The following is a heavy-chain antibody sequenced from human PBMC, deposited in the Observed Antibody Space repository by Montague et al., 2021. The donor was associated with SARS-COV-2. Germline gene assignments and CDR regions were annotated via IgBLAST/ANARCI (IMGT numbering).Heavy chain of an antibody. CDR3: ARQVGTMIVVVIIKLRYYFDY. CDR1: GGSISSSSYY. Sequence: SETLSLTCTVAGGSISSSSYYWGWIRQPPGKGLEWVGSMDYSGSTYYXXXLKSRVTISVDTSKNQFSLKLSSVTAADTAVYYCARQVGTMIVVVIIKLRYYFDYWGQGTLVTVSS. CDR2: MDYSGST. D-gene: IGHD3-22*01. J-gene: IGHJ4*02. V-gene: IGHV4-39*01.